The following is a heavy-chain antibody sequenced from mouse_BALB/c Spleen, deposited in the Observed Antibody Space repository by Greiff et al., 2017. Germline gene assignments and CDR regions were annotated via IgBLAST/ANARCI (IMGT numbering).Heavy chain of an antibody. J-gene: IGHJ3*01. V-gene: IGHV2-6-7*01. CDR2: IWGDGST. D-gene: IGHD1-1*01. Sequence: VKLMESGPGLVAPSQSLSITCTVSGFSLTGYGVNWVRQPPGKGLEWLGMIWGDGSTDYNSALKSRLSISKDNSKSQVFLKMNSLQTDDTARYYCARYPYGSSPWFAYWGQGTLVTVSA. CDR3: ARYPYGSSPWFAY. CDR1: GFSLTGYG.